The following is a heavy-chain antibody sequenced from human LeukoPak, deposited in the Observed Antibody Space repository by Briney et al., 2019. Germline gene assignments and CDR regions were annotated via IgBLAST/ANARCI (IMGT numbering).Heavy chain of an antibody. CDR1: GFSFRSYG. V-gene: IGHV3-30*18. D-gene: IGHD3-22*01. Sequence: GGSLRLSCAASGFSFRSYGIHWVRQTPGKGLEWVAVIGSDGSNKYYADSVKGRFTISRDNSKNTLYLQMNSLRTEDTAVYFCAKEIYYDSSAFFDYWGQGTLVTVSS. CDR3: AKEIYYDSSAFFDY. J-gene: IGHJ4*02. CDR2: IGSDGSNK.